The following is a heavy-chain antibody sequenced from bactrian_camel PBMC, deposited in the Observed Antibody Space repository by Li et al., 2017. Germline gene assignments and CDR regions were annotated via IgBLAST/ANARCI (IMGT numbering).Heavy chain of an antibody. J-gene: IGHJ4*01. D-gene: IGHD1*01. Sequence: HVQLVESEGGSVQAGGSLSLSCAASGYTYCMAWFRQAPGKEREGVAGIESDGSTSYADSVKGRFTISQDAAKNTVYLQMNGLKPEDTAVYYCAADYAQVTAATESCDWGLGTQVTVS. V-gene: IGHV3S53*01. CDR1: GYTYC. CDR3: AADYAQVTAATESCD. CDR2: IESDGST.